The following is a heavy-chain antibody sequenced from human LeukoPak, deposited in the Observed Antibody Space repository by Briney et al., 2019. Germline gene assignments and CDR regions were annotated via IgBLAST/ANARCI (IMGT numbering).Heavy chain of an antibody. CDR1: GGSISSGGYS. V-gene: IGHV4-30-2*01. Sequence: SETLSLTCAVSGGSISSGGYSWSWIRQPPGKGLEWIGYIYHSGSTYYNPSLKSRVTISVDTSKNQFSLKLSSVTAADTAVYYCARDPLGIAVAGLPPIYYGMDVWGQGTTVTVSS. CDR3: ARDPLGIAVAGLPPIYYGMDV. J-gene: IGHJ6*02. D-gene: IGHD6-19*01. CDR2: IYHSGST.